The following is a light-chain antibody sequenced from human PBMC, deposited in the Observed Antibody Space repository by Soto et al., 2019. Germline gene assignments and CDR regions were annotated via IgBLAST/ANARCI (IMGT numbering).Light chain of an antibody. CDR2: DVS. Sequence: QAVVTQPASVSGSPGQSIAISCTGTSSDVGGYNYVSWYQQHPGKVPKLLINDVSNRPSGVSSRFSGSKSGNTASLTISGLQAEDEADYYCSSYTISSTYVFGSGTKLTVL. V-gene: IGLV2-14*01. J-gene: IGLJ1*01. CDR3: SSYTISSTYV. CDR1: SSDVGGYNY.